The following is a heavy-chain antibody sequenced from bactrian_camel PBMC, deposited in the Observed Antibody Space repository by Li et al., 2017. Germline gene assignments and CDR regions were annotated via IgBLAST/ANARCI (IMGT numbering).Heavy chain of an antibody. CDR1: GDHRMV. Sequence: HVQLVESGGGSAQIGGSLRLSCVVSGDHRMVAWFRQGPGRTREGVAGLGDDGSTSYAKFAEGRFTISRDNAKNTVYLQMNSLKPTDTAVYYCAADTLPSIWTMSACGNRDFGYWGQGTQVTVS. D-gene: IGHD4*01. CDR3: AADTLPSIWTMSACGNRDFGY. J-gene: IGHJ6*01. V-gene: IGHV3S53*01. CDR2: LGDDGST.